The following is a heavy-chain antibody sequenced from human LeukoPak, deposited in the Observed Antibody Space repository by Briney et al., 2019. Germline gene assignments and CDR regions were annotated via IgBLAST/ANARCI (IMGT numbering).Heavy chain of an antibody. D-gene: IGHD3-16*01. V-gene: IGHV3-72*01. J-gene: IGHJ5*02. Sequence: GGSLRLSCAASGFTFSDHYMDWVRQAPGKGLEWVGRIKNKARSYSIQYAASVKGRFTVSRDDSKNSLYLQMDSLRTEDTAIYYCAQLYGGAWGQGTLVTVSS. CDR1: GFTFSDHY. CDR2: IKNKARSYSI. CDR3: AQLYGGA.